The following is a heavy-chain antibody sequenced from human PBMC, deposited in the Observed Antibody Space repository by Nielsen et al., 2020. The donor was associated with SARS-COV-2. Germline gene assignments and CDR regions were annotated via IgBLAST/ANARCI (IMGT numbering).Heavy chain of an antibody. V-gene: IGHV3-30*03. Sequence: GGSLRLSCAASGFTFSSYGMHWVRQAPGKGLEWVAVISYDGSNKYYADSVKGRFTISRDNSKNTLYLQMNSLRAEDTAVYYCARDTKYYDILTGYFALPAGYYYYGMDVWGQGTTVTVSS. CDR3: ARDTKYYDILTGYFALPAGYYYYGMDV. CDR1: GFTFSSYG. D-gene: IGHD3-9*01. CDR2: ISYDGSNK. J-gene: IGHJ6*02.